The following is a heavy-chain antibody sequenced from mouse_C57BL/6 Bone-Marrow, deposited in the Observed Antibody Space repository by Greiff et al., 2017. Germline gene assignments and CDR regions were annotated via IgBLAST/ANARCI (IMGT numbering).Heavy chain of an antibody. CDR3: ARSDSNYRFDY. Sequence: QVHVKQSGAELARPGASVKLSCKASGYTFTSYGISWVKQRTGQGLEWIGEIYPRSGNTYYNEKFKGKATLTADKSSSTAYMELRSLTSEDSAVYFCARSDSNYRFDYWGQGTTLTVSS. CDR2: IYPRSGNT. J-gene: IGHJ2*01. CDR1: GYTFTSYG. D-gene: IGHD2-5*01. V-gene: IGHV1-81*01.